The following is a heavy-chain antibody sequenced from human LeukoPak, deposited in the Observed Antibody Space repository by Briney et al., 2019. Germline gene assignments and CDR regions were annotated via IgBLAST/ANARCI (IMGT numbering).Heavy chain of an antibody. CDR1: GFTFDHFG. CDR2: INWNGGST. D-gene: IGHD3-22*01. CDR3: ARRISYDSSGFDY. V-gene: IGHV3-20*04. Sequence: RAGGSLRLSCAASGFTFDHFGMSWVRQAPGKWLEWVSGINWNGGSTGYADSVKGRFTISRDNAKNSLYLQMNSLRAEDTALYYCARRISYDSSGFDYWGQGTLVTVSS. J-gene: IGHJ4*02.